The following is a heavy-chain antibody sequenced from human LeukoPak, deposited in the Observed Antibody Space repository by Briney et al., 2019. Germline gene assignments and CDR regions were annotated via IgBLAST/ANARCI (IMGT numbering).Heavy chain of an antibody. V-gene: IGHV3-53*01. CDR3: AGLDYSNWFDP. D-gene: IGHD2-15*01. CDR1: GFTVSSNY. CDR2: IYSGGST. J-gene: IGHJ5*02. Sequence: GGSLRLSCAASGFTVSSNYMSWVRQAPGKGLEWVSVIYSGGSTYYADSVKGRFAISRDNSKNTLYLQMNSLRAEDTAVYYCAGLDYSNWFDPWGQGTLVTVSS.